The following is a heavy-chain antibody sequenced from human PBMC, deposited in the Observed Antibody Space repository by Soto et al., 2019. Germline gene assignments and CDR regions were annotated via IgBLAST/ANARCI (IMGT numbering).Heavy chain of an antibody. D-gene: IGHD6-13*01. Sequence: ASVKVSCKASGGTFSSYAISWVRQAPGQGLEWMGGIIPIFGTANYEQKFQGRVTITADESTSTAYMELSSLRSEDTAVYYCARDAYSSSWSSNWFDPWGQGTLVTVYS. V-gene: IGHV1-69*13. CDR2: IIPIFGTA. CDR1: GGTFSSYA. J-gene: IGHJ5*02. CDR3: ARDAYSSSWSSNWFDP.